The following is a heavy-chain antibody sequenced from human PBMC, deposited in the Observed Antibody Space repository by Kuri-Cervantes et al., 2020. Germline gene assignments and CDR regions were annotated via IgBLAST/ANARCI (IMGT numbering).Heavy chain of an antibody. CDR1: GFSFSSYA. CDR2: ISGSGDST. D-gene: IGHD2-15*01. V-gene: IGHV3-23*01. Sequence: GESLKISCAASGFSFSSYAMTWVRQAPGKGLEWASSISGSGDSTYYADSVKGRFTISRDNSKNTLFMQMNSLGAEDTAVYYCARGITIVVVSATPGPYYGMDVWGQGTTVTVSS. J-gene: IGHJ6*02. CDR3: ARGITIVVVSATPGPYYGMDV.